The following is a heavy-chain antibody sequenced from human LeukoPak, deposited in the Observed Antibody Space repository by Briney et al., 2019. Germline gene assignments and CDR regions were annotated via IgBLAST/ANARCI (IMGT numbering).Heavy chain of an antibody. Sequence: PGGSLRLSCAASGFTFSSYAMSWVRQAPGKGLEWVSAISGSGGSTYYADSVKGRFTISRDNSKNTLYLQMNSLRAEDTAVYYCAKDPAGVLLWCGELESNFDYWGQGTLVTVSS. J-gene: IGHJ4*02. CDR3: AKDPAGVLLWCGELESNFDY. CDR1: GFTFSSYA. CDR2: ISGSGGST. V-gene: IGHV3-23*01. D-gene: IGHD3-10*01.